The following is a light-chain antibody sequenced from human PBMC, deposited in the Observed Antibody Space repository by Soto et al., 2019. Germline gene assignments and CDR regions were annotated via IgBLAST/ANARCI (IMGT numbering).Light chain of an antibody. Sequence: DIVMTQSPLSLPVTPGEPASISCRSSQSLLHSNGDISLDWFLQKPAQSPQLLIYLTSSRASGVPDRFTGSGSATDFTLRITRVEAEDVGIYYCKQGLQSPITFGQGTRLEIK. J-gene: IGKJ5*01. CDR1: QSLLHSNGDIS. CDR3: KQGLQSPIT. V-gene: IGKV2-28*01. CDR2: LTS.